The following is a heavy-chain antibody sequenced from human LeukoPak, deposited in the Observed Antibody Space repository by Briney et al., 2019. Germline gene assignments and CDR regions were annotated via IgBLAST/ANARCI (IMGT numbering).Heavy chain of an antibody. Sequence: GGSLRLSCAASGFTFSSYAMSWDRQAPGKGLEWVSAISGSGGSTYYADSVKGWFTISRENSKNTLYLQITSLRAEATAVYYCAKYYGSGSYGYYYYMDVWGKGNTVTVSS. CDR3: AKYYGSGSYGYYYYMDV. J-gene: IGHJ6*03. V-gene: IGHV3-23*01. CDR1: GFTFSSYA. D-gene: IGHD3-10*01. CDR2: ISGSGGST.